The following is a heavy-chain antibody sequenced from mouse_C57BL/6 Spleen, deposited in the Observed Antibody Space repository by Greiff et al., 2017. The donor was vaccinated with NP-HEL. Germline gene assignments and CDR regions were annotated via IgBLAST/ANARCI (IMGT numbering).Heavy chain of an antibody. V-gene: IGHV1-15*01. D-gene: IGHD1-1*01. CDR2: IDPETGGT. J-gene: IGHJ2*01. CDR1: GFTFTDYE. Sequence: VQLQQSGAELVRPGASVTLSCKASGFTFTDYEMHWVSQPPVHGLEWMGAIDPETGGTAYNQNVKGKGRLTADNTSSTAYMGLRSLTSEDSAVYYCTRERSTTVSFDYWGQGTTLTVSS. CDR3: TRERSTTVSFDY.